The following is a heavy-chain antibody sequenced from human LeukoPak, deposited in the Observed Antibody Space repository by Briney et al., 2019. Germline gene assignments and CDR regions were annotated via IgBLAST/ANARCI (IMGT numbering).Heavy chain of an antibody. J-gene: IGHJ3*02. CDR3: ARDLPDLTEDHDAFDI. D-gene: IGHD2-2*01. Sequence: SETLSLTCTVSGGSISSGSYYWGWIRQPPGKGLEWIGSIYYSGSTYYNPSLKSRVTISVDTSKNQFSLKLSSVTAADTAVYYCARDLPDLTEDHDAFDIWGQGTMVTVSS. CDR2: IYYSGST. V-gene: IGHV4-39*07. CDR1: GGSISSGSYY.